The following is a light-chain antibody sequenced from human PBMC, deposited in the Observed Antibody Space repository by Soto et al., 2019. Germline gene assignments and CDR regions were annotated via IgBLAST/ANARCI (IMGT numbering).Light chain of an antibody. CDR3: QQYNNWPIT. V-gene: IGKV3-15*01. J-gene: IGKJ5*01. CDR1: QSVSSN. Sequence: EIVMTQSPATLSVSPGETATLSCRASQSVSSNVAWYQQKPGQAPSLLIYGASTRATDIPPRFSGSGSGTEFTLTISSLQSEDFAVYYCQQYNNWPITFGQGTRLEIK. CDR2: GAS.